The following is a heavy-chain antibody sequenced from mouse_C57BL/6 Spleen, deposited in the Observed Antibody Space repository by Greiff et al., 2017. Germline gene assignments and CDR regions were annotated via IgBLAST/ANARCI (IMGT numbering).Heavy chain of an antibody. D-gene: IGHD2-9*01. J-gene: IGHJ4*01. V-gene: IGHV5-16*01. Sequence: EVKVVESEGGLVQPGSSMKLSCTASGFTFSDYYMAWVRQVPEKGLEWVANINYDGSSTYYLDSLESRFIISRDNAKNILYLQMSSLKSEDTATYYCARAYYCYGHAMDYWGQGTSVTVSS. CDR2: INYDGSST. CDR3: ARAYYCYGHAMDY. CDR1: GFTFSDYY.